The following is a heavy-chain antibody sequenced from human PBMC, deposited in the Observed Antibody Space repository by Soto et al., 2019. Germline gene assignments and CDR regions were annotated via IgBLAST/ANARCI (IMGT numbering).Heavy chain of an antibody. CDR2: ISYGGSNK. J-gene: IGHJ6*02. CDR3: AKDRDIVLVPAAYGMDV. V-gene: IGHV3-30*18. Sequence: TPGKGLERVAVISYGGSNKYYADSVKGRFTISRDNSKNTLYLQMNSLRAEDTAVYYCAKDRDIVLVPAAYGMDVWGQGTTVTVSS. D-gene: IGHD2-2*01.